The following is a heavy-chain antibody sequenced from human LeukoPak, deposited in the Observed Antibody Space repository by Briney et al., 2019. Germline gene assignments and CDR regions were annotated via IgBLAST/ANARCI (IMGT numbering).Heavy chain of an antibody. CDR2: IYTSGST. V-gene: IGHV4-4*07. J-gene: IGHJ3*02. CDR1: GGSISSYY. CDR3: ASGADYGDYSAFDI. Sequence: SETLSLTCTVSGGSISSYYWSWIRQPAGKGLEWIGRIYTSGSTNYNPSLKSRVTMSVDTSKNQFSLKLSSVTAADTAVYYCASGADYGDYSAFDIWGQGTMVTVSS. D-gene: IGHD4-17*01.